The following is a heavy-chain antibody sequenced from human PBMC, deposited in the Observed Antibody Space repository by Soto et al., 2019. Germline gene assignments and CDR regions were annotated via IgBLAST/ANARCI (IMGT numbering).Heavy chain of an antibody. CDR3: ARLIYCSGGSCYSGGIDPRSRVDYYMDV. J-gene: IGHJ6*03. D-gene: IGHD2-15*01. CDR2: INHSGST. CDR1: GGSFSGYY. Sequence: QVQLQQWGAGLLKPSETLSLTCAVYGGSFSGYYWSWIRQPPGKGLEWIGEINHSGSTNYNPSLKSRVTISVDTSKNQFSLKLSSVTAADTAVYYCARLIYCSGGSCYSGGIDPRSRVDYYMDVWGKGTTVTVSS. V-gene: IGHV4-34*01.